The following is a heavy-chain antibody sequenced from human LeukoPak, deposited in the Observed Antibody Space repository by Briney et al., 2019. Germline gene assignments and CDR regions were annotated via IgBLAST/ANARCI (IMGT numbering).Heavy chain of an antibody. Sequence: SETLSLTCTVSGGSINSYYWSWIRQPAGKGLEWIGRIYTSGSTNYNPSLKSRVTISVDTSKNQFSLKLSSVTAADTAVYYCARLSSLANIAARGRTWFDTWGQGSLVTVSS. CDR3: ARLSSLANIAARGRTWFDT. CDR2: IYTSGST. CDR1: GGSINSYY. V-gene: IGHV4-4*07. D-gene: IGHD6-6*01. J-gene: IGHJ5*02.